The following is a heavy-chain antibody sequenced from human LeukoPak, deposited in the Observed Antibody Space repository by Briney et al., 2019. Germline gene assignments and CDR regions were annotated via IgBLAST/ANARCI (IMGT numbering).Heavy chain of an antibody. J-gene: IGHJ6*02. CDR1: GGSFSGYY. CDR3: ARDYGSGSYRYYGMDV. Sequence: SETLSLTCAVYGGSFSGYYWSWIRRPPGKGLEWIGEINHSGSTNYNPSLKSRVTISVDTSKNQFSLKLSSVTAADTAVYYCARDYGSGSYRYYGMDVWSQGTTVTVSS. CDR2: INHSGST. D-gene: IGHD3-10*01. V-gene: IGHV4-34*01.